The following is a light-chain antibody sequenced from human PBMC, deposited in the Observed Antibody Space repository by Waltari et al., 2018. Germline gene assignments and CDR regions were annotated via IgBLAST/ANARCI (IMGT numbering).Light chain of an antibody. CDR1: QSISNY. V-gene: IGKV1-39*01. J-gene: IGKJ1*01. Sequence: QMTQSPSSLSASVGDRVTITCRESQSISNYLNWYQQKPGKAPTLLIYAASSLQSGVPSRFSGSGSGTDFTLTISSLQPEDFATYYCQQSYSTHWTFGQGTKVEIK. CDR2: AAS. CDR3: QQSYSTHWT.